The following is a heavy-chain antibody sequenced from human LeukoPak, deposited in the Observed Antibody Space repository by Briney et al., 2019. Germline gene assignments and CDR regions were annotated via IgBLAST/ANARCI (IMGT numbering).Heavy chain of an antibody. D-gene: IGHD4-11*01. CDR2: MNPNSGNT. J-gene: IGHJ5*02. V-gene: IGHV1-8*01. Sequence: ASVKVSCKASGYTFTSYDINWVRQATGQGLEWMGWMNPNSGNTGYAQKFQGRVTMTRNTSISTAYMELSSLRSEDTAVYYCAREDDYSKPDNWFHPWGQGTLVTVSS. CDR3: AREDDYSKPDNWFHP. CDR1: GYTFTSYD.